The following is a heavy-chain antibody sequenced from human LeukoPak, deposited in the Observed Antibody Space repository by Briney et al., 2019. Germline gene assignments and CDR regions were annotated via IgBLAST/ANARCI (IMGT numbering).Heavy chain of an antibody. V-gene: IGHV3-53*01. J-gene: IGHJ4*02. Sequence: GGSLRLSCASSGFTVSSNYMIWVRQAPGKGLEWVSVIYSGGSTYYADSVKGRFTISRDNSKNTLYLQMNSLRAEDTAVYYCARVTFPAYYYDSSGYYFDYWGQGNLVTVSS. CDR2: IYSGGST. D-gene: IGHD3-22*01. CDR3: ARVTFPAYYYDSSGYYFDY. CDR1: GFTVSSNY.